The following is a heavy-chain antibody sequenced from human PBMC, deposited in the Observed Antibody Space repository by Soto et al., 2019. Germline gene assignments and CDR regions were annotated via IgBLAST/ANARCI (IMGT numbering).Heavy chain of an antibody. J-gene: IGHJ4*02. V-gene: IGHV3-23*01. Sequence: EVQLLESGGGLVQPGESLRLSCAASGFTFSIYAMNWVRRAPGRGLEWVSTISGSGGTTYYADSVKGRFTISRDNSKNTLYLQMNRLRAEDTAVYYCAKVESIRGGASDYWGQGTLVTVSS. CDR3: AKVESIRGGASDY. CDR2: ISGSGGTT. D-gene: IGHD3-16*01. CDR1: GFTFSIYA.